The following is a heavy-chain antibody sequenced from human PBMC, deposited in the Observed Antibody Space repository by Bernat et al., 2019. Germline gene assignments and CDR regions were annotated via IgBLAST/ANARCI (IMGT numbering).Heavy chain of an antibody. Sequence: QVQLQQWGAGLLKPSETLSLTCAVYGGSFSGYYWSWIRQPPGKGLEWLGEINHSGSTNYNPSLKSRVTISVDTSKNQFSLKLSPVTAADTAVYYCARALRQLPRIRGPYCYYGMDVWGQGTTVTVSS. CDR1: GGSFSGYY. CDR2: INHSGST. V-gene: IGHV4-34*01. CDR3: ARALRQLPRIRGPYCYYGMDV. J-gene: IGHJ6*02. D-gene: IGHD2-2*01.